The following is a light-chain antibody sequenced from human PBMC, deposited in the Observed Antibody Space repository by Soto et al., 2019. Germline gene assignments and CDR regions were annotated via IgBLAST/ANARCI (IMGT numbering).Light chain of an antibody. V-gene: IGKV1-9*01. CDR1: QGISSY. J-gene: IGKJ4*01. Sequence: DIQLTQSPSFLSASVGDRVTITCRASQGISSYLAWYQQKPGKAPKLLIYAASTLQTGVPSRFRGSGSGTELTLTISSLQPEDFATYYCQHLNSYPLTFGGVTKVEIK. CDR3: QHLNSYPLT. CDR2: AAS.